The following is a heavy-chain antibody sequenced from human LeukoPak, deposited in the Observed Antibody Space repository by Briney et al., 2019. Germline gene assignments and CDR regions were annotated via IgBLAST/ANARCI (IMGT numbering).Heavy chain of an antibody. CDR3: ARVEYYYDFYYFDY. J-gene: IGHJ4*02. CDR2: IYYSGST. V-gene: IGHV4-59*01. D-gene: IGHD3-22*01. CDR1: GGSISSYY. Sequence: SETLSLTCAVSGGSISSYYWSWIRQPPGKGLEWFGYIYYSGSTNYNHSLKSRVTISVDTSKNQFSLKLSSVTAADTAVYYCARVEYYYDFYYFDYWGQGTLVTVSS.